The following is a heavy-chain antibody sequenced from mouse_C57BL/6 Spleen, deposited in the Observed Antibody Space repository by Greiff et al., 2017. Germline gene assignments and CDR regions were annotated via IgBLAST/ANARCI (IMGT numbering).Heavy chain of an antibody. CDR2: IDPANGNT. CDR3: ARSRGTTVVEDYAMDY. CDR1: GFNIKNTY. D-gene: IGHD1-1*01. J-gene: IGHJ4*01. Sequence: VQLKESVAELVRPGASVKLSCTASGFNIKNTYMHWVKQRPEQGLEWIGRIDPANGNTKYAPKFQGKATITADTSSNTAYLQLSSLTSEDTAIYYCARSRGTTVVEDYAMDYWGQGTSVTVSS. V-gene: IGHV14-3*01.